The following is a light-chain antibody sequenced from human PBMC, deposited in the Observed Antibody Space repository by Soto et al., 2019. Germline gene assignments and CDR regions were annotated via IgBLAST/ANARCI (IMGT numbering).Light chain of an antibody. CDR1: QSVSSNY. J-gene: IGKJ1*01. CDR2: GAS. CDR3: QQYNNYPWT. Sequence: ENVLTQSPGTLSLSPGERATLSCRASQSVSSNYLAWYQQKPGQAPRLLIYGASSRATGIPDRFSGGGSGTDFTLTISRVEPDDFATYYCQQYNNYPWTFGQGTKVEIK. V-gene: IGKV3-20*01.